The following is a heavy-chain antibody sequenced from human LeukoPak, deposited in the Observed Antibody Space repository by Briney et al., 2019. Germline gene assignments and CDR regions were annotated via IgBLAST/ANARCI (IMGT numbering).Heavy chain of an antibody. J-gene: IGHJ6*03. V-gene: IGHV3-30*14. CDR2: IYAGGKT. CDR3: ARVAFYYYYMDV. CDR1: GFTFSSYA. Sequence: PGGSLRLSCAASGFTFSSYAMHWVRQAPGKGLEWVSVIYAGGKTYYADSVKGRFTISRDKSKNTLYLQLNSLRAEDAAVYYCARVAFYYYYMDVWGRGTTVTVSS.